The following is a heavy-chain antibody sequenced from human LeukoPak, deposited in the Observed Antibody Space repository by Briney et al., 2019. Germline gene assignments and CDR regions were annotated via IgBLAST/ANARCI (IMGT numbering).Heavy chain of an antibody. D-gene: IGHD1-26*01. Sequence: GGSLRLSCAASGLTFSSYSMNWVRQAPGKGLEWVSSISSSSSYIYYADSVKGRFTISRDNAKNSLYLQMNSLRAEDTAVYYCARESWGAFDIWGQGTMVTVSS. J-gene: IGHJ3*02. CDR3: ARESWGAFDI. V-gene: IGHV3-21*01. CDR1: GLTFSSYS. CDR2: ISSSSSYI.